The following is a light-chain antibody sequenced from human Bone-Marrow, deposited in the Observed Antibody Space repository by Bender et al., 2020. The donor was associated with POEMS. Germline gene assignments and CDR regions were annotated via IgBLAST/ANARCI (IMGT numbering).Light chain of an antibody. V-gene: IGLV2-14*03. CDR2: VVS. J-gene: IGLJ2*01. CDR3: SSYTSSTTLV. CDR1: SSDVGGYNY. Sequence: QSALTQAASVSGSPGQSITFSCTGTSSDVGGYNYVSWYQQHPGRAPKLMIYVVSHRPSGVSNRFSGSKSGNTASLTISGLQAEDEADYYCSSYTSSTTLVFGGGTKVTVL.